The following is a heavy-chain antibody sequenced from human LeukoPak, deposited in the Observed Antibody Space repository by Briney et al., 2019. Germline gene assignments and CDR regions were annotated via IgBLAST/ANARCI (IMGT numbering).Heavy chain of an antibody. CDR3: ARDGGYGDFWFDY. Sequence: GGSLRLSCAASGFTFGSYSMNWDRQAPGKGLEWVSYISSSSSTIYYADSVKGRFTISRDNAKKSLYLQMYSLGAEDTAVYYCARDGGYGDFWFDYWGQGILVTVSS. V-gene: IGHV3-48*04. D-gene: IGHD3/OR15-3a*01. CDR1: GFTFGSYS. CDR2: ISSSSSTI. J-gene: IGHJ4*02.